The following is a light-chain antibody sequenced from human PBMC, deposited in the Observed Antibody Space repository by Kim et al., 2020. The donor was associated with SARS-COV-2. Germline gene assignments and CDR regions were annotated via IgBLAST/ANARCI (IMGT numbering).Light chain of an antibody. CDR2: DAS. CDR1: QDIRNY. Sequence: ASVGDRVTITCQASQDIRNYLNWFQQNPGKAPKLLIYDASNLEKGVPSRFSGSGSGTDFTFTISSLQPEDIATYYCQQYNTLPVTFGQGTRLEIK. V-gene: IGKV1-33*01. J-gene: IGKJ5*01. CDR3: QQYNTLPVT.